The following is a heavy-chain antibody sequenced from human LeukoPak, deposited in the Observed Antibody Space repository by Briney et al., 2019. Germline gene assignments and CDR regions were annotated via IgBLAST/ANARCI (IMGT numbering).Heavy chain of an antibody. V-gene: IGHV4-4*07. Sequence: KPSETLSLTCTVSGGSISSYYWSWIRQPAGKGLEWIGRIYTSGSTNYNPSLKSRVTISVDTSKNQFSLKLSSVTAADTAVYYCARRDYYDSSDHAFDIWGQGTMVTVSS. CDR3: ARRDYYDSSDHAFDI. CDR1: GGSISSYY. CDR2: IYTSGST. D-gene: IGHD3-22*01. J-gene: IGHJ3*02.